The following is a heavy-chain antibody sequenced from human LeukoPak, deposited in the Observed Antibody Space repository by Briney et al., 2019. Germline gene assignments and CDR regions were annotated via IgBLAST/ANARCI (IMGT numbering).Heavy chain of an antibody. CDR3: AKDTALLWFGAPGSYMYV. D-gene: IGHD3-10*01. V-gene: IGHV3-30*18. CDR2: ISYDGSNK. Sequence: GGSLRLSCAASGFTFSNYGMHWVRQAPGKGLEWVAVISYDGSNKYYADSVKGRFTISRDNSKNTLYLQMKSLRAEDTAVYYCAKDTALLWFGAPGSYMYVWGKGTTVTISS. CDR1: GFTFSNYG. J-gene: IGHJ6*03.